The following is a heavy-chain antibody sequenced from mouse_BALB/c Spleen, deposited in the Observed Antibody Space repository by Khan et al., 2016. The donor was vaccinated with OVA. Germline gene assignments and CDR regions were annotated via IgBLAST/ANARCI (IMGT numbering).Heavy chain of an antibody. CDR3: AIGHYGSPFAY. V-gene: IGHV5-4*02. D-gene: IGHD2-1*01. CDR2: ISDGGSYT. J-gene: IGHJ3*01. Sequence: EVELVESGGGLVKPGGSLKLSCAASGFTFSDYYMYWVRQTPEKRLEWVATISDGGSYTYYPDSVKGRFPISRDEANNNLYLQMSSLKSEDTAMYFCAIGHYGSPFAYWGQGTLVTVSA. CDR1: GFTFSDYY.